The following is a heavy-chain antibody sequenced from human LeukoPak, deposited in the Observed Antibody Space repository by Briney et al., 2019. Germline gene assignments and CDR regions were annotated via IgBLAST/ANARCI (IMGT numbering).Heavy chain of an antibody. CDR1: GYSISSGYY. V-gene: IGHV4-38-2*02. CDR3: VRDHANYMDV. CDR2: IYHSGST. J-gene: IGHJ6*03. Sequence: SETLSLTCTVSGYSISSGYYWGWIRQPPGKGLEWIGSIYHSGSTYYNPSLKSRVTISVDTSKNQFSLKLSSVTAADTAVYYCVRDHANYMDVWGKGTTVTVSS.